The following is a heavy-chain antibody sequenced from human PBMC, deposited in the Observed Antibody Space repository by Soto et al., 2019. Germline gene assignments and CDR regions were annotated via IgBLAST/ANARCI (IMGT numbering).Heavy chain of an antibody. Sequence: SETLSLTCTVSGGSISSSSYYWGWIRQPPGKGLEWIGSIYYSGSTYYNPSLKSRVTISVDTSKNQFSLKLSSVTAADTAVYYCARRGAARPGGYYYYYYMDVWGKGTTVTVSS. CDR2: IYYSGST. V-gene: IGHV4-39*01. D-gene: IGHD2-15*01. CDR1: GGSISSSSYY. J-gene: IGHJ6*03. CDR3: ARRGAARPGGYYYYYYMDV.